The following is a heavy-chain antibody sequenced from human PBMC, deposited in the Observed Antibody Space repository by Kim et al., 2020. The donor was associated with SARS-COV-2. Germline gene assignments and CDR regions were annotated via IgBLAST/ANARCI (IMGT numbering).Heavy chain of an antibody. CDR1: GYTFTTYD. J-gene: IGHJ5*02. CDR3: ARVSVGGFDP. Sequence: ASVKVSCKASGYTFTTYDINWVRQAPGQGLEWMGWVRPSIGDTGYGQKFQGRVSMTRDTSINTVYLELRSLRSDDTAVYYCARVSVGGFDPWGQGTLVTV. D-gene: IGHD1-26*01. V-gene: IGHV1-8*01. CDR2: VRPSIGDT.